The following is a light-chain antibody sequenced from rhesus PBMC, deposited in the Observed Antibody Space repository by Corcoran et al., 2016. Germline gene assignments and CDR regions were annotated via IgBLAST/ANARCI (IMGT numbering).Light chain of an antibody. CDR2: KAT. CDR3: LQYSSSPWT. V-gene: IGKV1-22*01. Sequence: DIQMTQSPSSLSASVGDTVTITCRASQSISSWLDWYQQKPGKAPKFLIYKATSLQSGVPSRFSGSGSVTDFTLTISSLQAEDFATYYCLQYSSSPWTFGQGTKVEIK. CDR1: QSISSW. J-gene: IGKJ1*01.